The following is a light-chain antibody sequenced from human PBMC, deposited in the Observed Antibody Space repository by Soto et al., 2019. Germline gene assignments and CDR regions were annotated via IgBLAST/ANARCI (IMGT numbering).Light chain of an antibody. V-gene: IGKV3-11*01. CDR2: DTS. CDR1: QCIGSY. CDR3: QQRDNFPPT. J-gene: IGKJ1*01. Sequence: EIVMTQSPSTLSSSVGDRATLSCQASQCIGSYLPWYQQTPGQAPRLLIYDTSNLATGIPARFSGSGSGTDFTFTISSLETEDIAVYYCQQRDNFPPTFGRGTKVDI.